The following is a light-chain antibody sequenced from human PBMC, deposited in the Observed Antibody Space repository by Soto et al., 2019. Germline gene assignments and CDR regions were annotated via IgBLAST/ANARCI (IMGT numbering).Light chain of an antibody. CDR3: SSYTTRITVYV. Sequence: QSALTHPASVSGSPGQSITISCTGTSIDVGNYNYVSWYQHHPGKAPKLIIYEVSHRPSGVSDRFSGSKSGNTASLTISGLQAEDEADYYCSSYTTRITVYVFGTGTQLTVL. CDR2: EVS. J-gene: IGLJ1*01. CDR1: SIDVGNYNY. V-gene: IGLV2-14*01.